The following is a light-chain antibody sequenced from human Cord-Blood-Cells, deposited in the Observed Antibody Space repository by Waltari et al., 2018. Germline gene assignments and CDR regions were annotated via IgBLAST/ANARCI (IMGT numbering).Light chain of an antibody. V-gene: IGLV2-23*01. CDR1: SRDVGSYKL. CDR3: CSYAGSSTWV. J-gene: IGLJ3*02. Sequence: SALTQPASVSGSPGQSITISCTGTSRDVGSYKLVSWYQQHPGKAPKLMIYEGSKRPSGVSNRCSGSKSGNTASLTISGLQAEDEADYYCCSYAGSSTWVFGGGTKLTVL. CDR2: EGS.